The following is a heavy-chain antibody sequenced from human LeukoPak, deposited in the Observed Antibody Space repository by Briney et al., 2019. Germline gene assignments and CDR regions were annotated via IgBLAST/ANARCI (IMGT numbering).Heavy chain of an antibody. V-gene: IGHV3-7*01. Sequence: GGSLRLSCAASGFTFSSYWMSWVRQAPGKGLEWVANIKQDGSEKYYVDSVKGRFTISRDNAKNSLYLQMNSLRAEDTAVYYCARDYSSSSGYDAFDIWGQGTMVTVSS. CDR3: ARDYSSSSGYDAFDI. J-gene: IGHJ3*02. D-gene: IGHD6-6*01. CDR2: IKQDGSEK. CDR1: GFTFSSYW.